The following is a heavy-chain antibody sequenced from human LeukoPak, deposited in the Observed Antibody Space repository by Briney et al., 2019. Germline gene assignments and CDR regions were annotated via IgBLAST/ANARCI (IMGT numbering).Heavy chain of an antibody. CDR3: ARARPIAARRVNWFDP. J-gene: IGHJ5*02. Sequence: ASVKVSCKASGYTFTSYDINWVRQATGQGLEWMGWMNPNSGNTGYAQKFQGRVTMTRNTSIGTAYMELSSLRSEDTAVYYCARARPIAARRVNWFDPWGQGTLVTVSS. CDR2: MNPNSGNT. V-gene: IGHV1-8*01. CDR1: GYTFTSYD. D-gene: IGHD6-6*01.